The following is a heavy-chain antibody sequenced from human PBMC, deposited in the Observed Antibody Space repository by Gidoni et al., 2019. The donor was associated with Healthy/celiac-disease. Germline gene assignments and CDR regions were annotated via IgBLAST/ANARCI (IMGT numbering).Heavy chain of an antibody. D-gene: IGHD6-13*01. CDR2: ITPFNGNT. Sequence: QMQLVQSGAEVTKTGSSVKVSCKASGYTFTYRYLHWVRQAPGQALEWMGWITPFNGNTNYAQKFQDRVTITRDRSMSTAYMELSSLRSEDTAMYYCAIAAAAEGWFDPWGQGTLVTVSS. CDR3: AIAAAAEGWFDP. V-gene: IGHV1-45*02. J-gene: IGHJ5*02. CDR1: GYTFTYRY.